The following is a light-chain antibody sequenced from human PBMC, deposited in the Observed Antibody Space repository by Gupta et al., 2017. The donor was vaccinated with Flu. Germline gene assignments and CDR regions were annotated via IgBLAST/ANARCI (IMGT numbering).Light chain of an antibody. Sequence: YEITQPPSASVSAEQTARITCSGDALLRKYAYGGQQKSGQAPVLVIYEDSKRPSGTPDRVSGSSSGPMPTVAISGAQVEAEADYHCYSADSSGNHRSDFGTGTKVTVL. V-gene: IGLV3-10*01. CDR2: EDS. CDR1: ALLRKY. J-gene: IGLJ1*01. CDR3: YSADSSGNHRSD.